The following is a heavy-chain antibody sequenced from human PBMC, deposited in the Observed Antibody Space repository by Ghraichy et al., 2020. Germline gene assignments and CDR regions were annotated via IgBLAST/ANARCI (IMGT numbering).Heavy chain of an antibody. CDR3: ARDDGVIGIFGGYYAMGV. J-gene: IGHJ6*02. Sequence: ASVKVSCKASGYTFTAYWLHWVRQAPGQGLEWMGRINPNTGATNFAQKFQGRVTMTRETSISTANMELSRLKSDDTAVYFCARDDGVIGIFGGYYAMGVWGQGTTVTVSS. CDR2: INPNTGAT. CDR1: GYTFTAYW. V-gene: IGHV1-2*06. D-gene: IGHD1-26*01.